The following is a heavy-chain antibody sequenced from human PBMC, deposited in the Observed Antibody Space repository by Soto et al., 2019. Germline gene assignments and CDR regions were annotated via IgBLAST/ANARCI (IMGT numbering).Heavy chain of an antibody. CDR2: IYYSGST. CDR3: ARGGIAAAAPPDY. D-gene: IGHD6-13*01. CDR1: GGSISSGGYY. J-gene: IGHJ4*02. V-gene: IGHV4-31*03. Sequence: QVQLQESGPGLVKPSQTLSLTCTVSGGSISSGGYYWSWIRQHPGKGLEWIGYIYYSGSTYYNPSLTSRVTISVDTSKNQFSLQLSSVTAADTAVYYCARGGIAAAAPPDYWCQGTLVTVSS.